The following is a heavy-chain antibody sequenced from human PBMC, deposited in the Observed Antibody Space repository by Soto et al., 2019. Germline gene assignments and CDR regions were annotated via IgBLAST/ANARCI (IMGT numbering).Heavy chain of an antibody. CDR3: ARPSRKGAQGIYFDY. CDR1: GYTFTGYY. V-gene: IGHV1-2*02. J-gene: IGHJ4*02. CDR2: INPNSGGT. Sequence: QVQLVQSGAEVKKPGASVKVSCKASGYTFTGYYMHWVRQAPGQGLERMGWINPNSGGTNYAQKFQGRVTMTRDTSFSTAYMGLTRLIPDDTAVYYCARPSRKGAQGIYFDYWGQGTLVTVSS. D-gene: IGHD1-26*01.